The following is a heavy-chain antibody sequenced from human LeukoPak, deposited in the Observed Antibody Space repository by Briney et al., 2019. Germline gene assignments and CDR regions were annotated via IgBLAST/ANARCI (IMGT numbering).Heavy chain of an antibody. V-gene: IGHV1-69*04. CDR3: ARDRIAVAGPFDY. Sequence: SVKVSCKASGGTFSSYAISWGRQAPGQGLEWMGRIIPILGIANYAQKFQGRVTITADKSTSTAYMELSSLRSEDTAVYYCARDRIAVAGPFDYWGQGTLVTVSS. CDR1: GGTFSSYA. CDR2: IIPILGIA. D-gene: IGHD6-19*01. J-gene: IGHJ4*02.